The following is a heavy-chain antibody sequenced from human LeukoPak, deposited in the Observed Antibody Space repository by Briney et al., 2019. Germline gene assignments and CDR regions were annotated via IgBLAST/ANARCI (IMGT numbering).Heavy chain of an antibody. J-gene: IGHJ5*02. V-gene: IGHV4-59*08. D-gene: IGHD3-22*01. Sequence: PSETLSLTCTVSGGSISSYYWSWIRQPPGKGLEWIGYIYYSGSTNYNPSLKSRVTISVDTSKNQFSLKLSSVTAADTAVYYCASLGDSRDYYPWGQGTLVTVSS. CDR3: ASLGDSRDYYP. CDR1: GGSISSYY. CDR2: IYYSGST.